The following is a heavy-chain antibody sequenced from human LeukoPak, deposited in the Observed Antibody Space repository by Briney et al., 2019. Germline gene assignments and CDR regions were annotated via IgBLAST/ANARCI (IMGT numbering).Heavy chain of an antibody. J-gene: IGHJ3*02. CDR2: IWYDGSNK. D-gene: IGHD5-18*01. Sequence: GGSLRLSCAASGFTFSSYGMHWVRQAPGKGLEWVAVIWYDGSNKYYADSVKGRFTISRDNSKNTLYLQMNSLRAEDTAVYYCARGGGYSYDAFDIWGQGTMVTVSS. CDR1: GFTFSSYG. V-gene: IGHV3-33*01. CDR3: ARGGGYSYDAFDI.